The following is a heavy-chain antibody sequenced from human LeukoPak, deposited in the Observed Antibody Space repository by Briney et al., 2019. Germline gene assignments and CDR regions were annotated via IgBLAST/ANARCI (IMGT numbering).Heavy chain of an antibody. CDR2: ISSSSSTI. V-gene: IGHV3-48*01. CDR1: GFTFSSYS. D-gene: IGHD1-26*01. J-gene: IGHJ4*02. CDR3: ARLVGADDRYFDY. Sequence: PGGSLRLSCAASGFTFSSYSMNWVRQAPGKGLEWVSYISSSSSTIYYADSVKGRFTISRDNAKNSLYLQMNSLRAEDTAVYYCARLVGADDRYFDYWGQGTLVTVSS.